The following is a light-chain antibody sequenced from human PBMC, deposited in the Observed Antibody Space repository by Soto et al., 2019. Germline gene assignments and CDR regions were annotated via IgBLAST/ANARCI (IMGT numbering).Light chain of an antibody. CDR2: GNN. J-gene: IGLJ7*01. V-gene: IGLV1-44*01. CDR3: ASWDDTLNVAV. CDR1: RSNIGSNT. Sequence: QSVLTQPPSASWTPGQRVTISCSGSRSNIGSNTVNWYQQLPGTAPKLLIYGNNERPSGVPDRFSGAQSGTSGSLAISGLQSEDVSVYYCASWDDTLNVAVLGGGTQLTV.